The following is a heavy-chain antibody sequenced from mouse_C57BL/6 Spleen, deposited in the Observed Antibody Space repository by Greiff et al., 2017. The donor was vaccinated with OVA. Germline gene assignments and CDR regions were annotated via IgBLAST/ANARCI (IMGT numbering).Heavy chain of an antibody. D-gene: IGHD2-4*01. CDR2: IRNKANGYTT. Sequence: EVQLQESGGGLVQPGGSLSLSCAASGFTFTDYYMSWVRQPPGKALEWLGFIRNKANGYTTEYSASVKGRFTISRDNSQSILYLQMNALRAEDSATYYCARSLYDYVPWFAYWGQGTLVTVSA. J-gene: IGHJ3*01. CDR3: ARSLYDYVPWFAY. V-gene: IGHV7-3*01. CDR1: GFTFTDYY.